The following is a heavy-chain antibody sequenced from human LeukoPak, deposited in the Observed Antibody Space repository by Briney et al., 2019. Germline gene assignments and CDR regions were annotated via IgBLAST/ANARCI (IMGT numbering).Heavy chain of an antibody. Sequence: GGSLRLSCAASGFTFSSYAMSWVRQAPGKGLEWVSAISGSGGSTYYADSVKGRFTITRDNSKNTLYLQMNSLRAEDTAVYYCARATTPDYSNYYYYMDVWGKGTTVTVSS. D-gene: IGHD4-11*01. CDR1: GFTFSSYA. CDR3: ARATTPDYSNYYYYMDV. V-gene: IGHV3-23*01. J-gene: IGHJ6*03. CDR2: ISGSGGST.